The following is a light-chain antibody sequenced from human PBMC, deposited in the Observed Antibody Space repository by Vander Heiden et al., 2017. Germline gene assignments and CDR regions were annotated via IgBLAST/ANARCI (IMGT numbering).Light chain of an antibody. CDR2: KAS. Sequence: IQMIESPSLLSSSVGDGVTLTCRANQSISNLLAWYRQKPGKAPNLLIYKASSLESGVPSRFSGSGSGTEFTLTISSLQPDDSATYYCQEYNSSFGQGTRLEIK. CDR1: QSISNL. V-gene: IGKV1-5*03. J-gene: IGKJ5*01. CDR3: QEYNSS.